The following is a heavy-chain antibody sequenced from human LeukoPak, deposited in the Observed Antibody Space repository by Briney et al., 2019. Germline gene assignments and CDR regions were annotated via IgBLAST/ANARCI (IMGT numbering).Heavy chain of an antibody. J-gene: IGHJ4*02. CDR2: TSGSGGSS. CDR3: AKGSRYFESSGYYYFDY. CDR1: GFSFSSHA. D-gene: IGHD3-22*01. V-gene: IGHV3-23*01. Sequence: GGSLRLSCAASGFSFSSHAMTWVRQAPGKGLEWVSVTSGSGGSSYYADSVKGRFTISRDNSKNTLYLQMNSLRAEDTAVYYCAKGSRYFESSGYYYFDYWGQGTLVTVSS.